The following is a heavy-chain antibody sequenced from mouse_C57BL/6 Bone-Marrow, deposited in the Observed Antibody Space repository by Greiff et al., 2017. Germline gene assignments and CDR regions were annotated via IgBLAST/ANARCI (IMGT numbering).Heavy chain of an antibody. CDR2: IRNKANNHAT. J-gene: IGHJ1*03. D-gene: IGHD1-1*01. CDR3: ARHLIYYYGSSYSYWYFDV. CDR1: GFTFSDAW. V-gene: IGHV6-6*01. Sequence: EVHLVESGGGLVQPGGSMKLSCAASGFTFSDAWMDWVRQSPEKGLEWVAEIRNKANNHATYYAESVKGRFTISRDDSKSSVYLQMNSLRAEDTGIYYCARHLIYYYGSSYSYWYFDVWGTGTTVTVSS.